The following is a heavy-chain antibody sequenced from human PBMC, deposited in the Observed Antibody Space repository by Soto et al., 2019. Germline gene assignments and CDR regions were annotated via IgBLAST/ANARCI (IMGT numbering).Heavy chain of an antibody. J-gene: IGHJ5*02. Sequence: QVQLVQSGAEVKKPGASVKVSCKASGYTFTGYYMHWVRQAPGQGLEWMGWINPNSGGTNYAQKFQGWVTMTRDTSISTAYMELSRLRSDDTAVYYCARRRNILTGHGNWFDPWGQGTLVTVSS. D-gene: IGHD3-9*01. V-gene: IGHV1-2*04. CDR3: ARRRNILTGHGNWFDP. CDR2: INPNSGGT. CDR1: GYTFTGYY.